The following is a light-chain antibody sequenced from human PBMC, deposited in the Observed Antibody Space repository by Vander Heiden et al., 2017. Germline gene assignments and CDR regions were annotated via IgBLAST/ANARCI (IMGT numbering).Light chain of an antibody. J-gene: IGLJ2*01. CDR3: QAWDSSTGV. CDR1: KLGNKY. V-gene: IGLV3-1*01. Sequence: SYELTQPPSVSVSPGQTASITCSGDKLGNKYACWYQHKPGQSPVLVIYQDNKRPSGIPERFSGSNSGNTATLTISGTQAMDEADYYCQAWDSSTGVFGGGTKL. CDR2: QDN.